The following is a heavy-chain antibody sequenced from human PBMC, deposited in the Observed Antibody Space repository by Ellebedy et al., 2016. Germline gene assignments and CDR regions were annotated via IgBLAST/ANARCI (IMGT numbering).Heavy chain of an antibody. CDR1: GFTFDDYA. J-gene: IGHJ4*02. CDR2: ISWNSGSI. Sequence: SLKISCAASGFTFDDYAMHWVRQAPGKGLEWVSGISWNSGSIGYADSVKGRFTISRDNAKNSLYLQMNSLRAEDTALYYCAKGPYEVAATLDYWGQGTLVTVSS. V-gene: IGHV3-9*01. D-gene: IGHD2-15*01. CDR3: AKGPYEVAATLDY.